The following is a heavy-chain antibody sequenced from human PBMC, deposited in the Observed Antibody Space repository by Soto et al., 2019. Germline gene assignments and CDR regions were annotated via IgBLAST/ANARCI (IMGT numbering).Heavy chain of an antibody. J-gene: IGHJ5*02. CDR3: ARSVTGDWWSDP. CDR2: MNPNSGNT. D-gene: IGHD7-27*01. Sequence: ASVKVSCKASGYTFTSYDINWVRQATGQGLEWMGWMNPNSGNTGYAQKFQGRVTMTRNTSISTAYMELSSLRSEDTAVYYCARSVTGDWWSDPWGQGTLVTVSS. V-gene: IGHV1-8*01. CDR1: GYTFTSYD.